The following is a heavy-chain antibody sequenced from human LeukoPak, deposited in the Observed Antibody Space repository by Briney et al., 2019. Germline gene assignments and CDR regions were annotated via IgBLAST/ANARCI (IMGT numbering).Heavy chain of an antibody. CDR3: AREESGGYFDY. CDR2: INPSGSST. J-gene: IGHJ4*02. Sequence: GASVKVSCKASGFTFTNYYMHWVRQAPGQGLEWMGLINPSGSSTNYAQKFRGRVTMTRDTSTTTVYMELSSLRPEDTAVYYCAREESGGYFDYGGQGTLVTVSS. D-gene: IGHD2-8*02. V-gene: IGHV1-46*01. CDR1: GFTFTNYY.